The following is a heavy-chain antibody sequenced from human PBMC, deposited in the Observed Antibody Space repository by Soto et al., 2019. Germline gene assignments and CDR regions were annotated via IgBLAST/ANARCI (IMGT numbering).Heavy chain of an antibody. CDR3: ARMASFGTLNWFDP. J-gene: IGHJ5*02. CDR1: GYTFINYD. V-gene: IGHV1-8*02. CDR2: INPGSGKT. D-gene: IGHD3-16*01. Sequence: ASVKVSCKASGYTFINYDISWVRQATGQGLEWMGWINPGSGKTGYANKFQGRVTMTRDASTGTAHLELSSLTSEDTAVYYCARMASFGTLNWFDPWGQGTLVTVSS.